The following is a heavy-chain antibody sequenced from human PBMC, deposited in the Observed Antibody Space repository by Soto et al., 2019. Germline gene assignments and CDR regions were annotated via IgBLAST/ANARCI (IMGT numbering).Heavy chain of an antibody. J-gene: IGHJ4*02. CDR1: NGAISGFY. V-gene: IGHV4-59*12. CDR2: IHYSGRT. D-gene: IGHD1-26*01. Sequence: PSETLSLTCSVSNGAISGFYWTLIRQPPGKILEWIGYIHYSGRTDYNPSLTSRATMSVDTSKNQFSLNLKSITAADTAVYYCVRVGVGSRNHLDSWDRGTRITFSS. CDR3: VRVGVGSRNHLDS.